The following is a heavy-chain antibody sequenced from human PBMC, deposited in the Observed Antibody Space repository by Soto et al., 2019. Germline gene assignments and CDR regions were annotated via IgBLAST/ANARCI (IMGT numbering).Heavy chain of an antibody. CDR1: GYTFADYY. Sequence: QVQLVQSGAEVKKPGASVKVSCKTSGYTFADYYIHWIRQAPGQGLEWMGWINPTSGGTVYAQNFQDRVTMTRYTSISTAYMELRRLNSDDTAVYYCARDPDYGDYWGYFFDSWGQGTPVTVSS. D-gene: IGHD4-17*01. CDR2: INPTSGGT. V-gene: IGHV1-2*02. CDR3: ARDPDYGDYWGYFFDS. J-gene: IGHJ4*02.